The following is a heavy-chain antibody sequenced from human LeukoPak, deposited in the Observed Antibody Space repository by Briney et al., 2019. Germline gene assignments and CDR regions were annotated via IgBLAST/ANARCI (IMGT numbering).Heavy chain of an antibody. CDR2: IYHSGST. J-gene: IGHJ6*03. D-gene: IGHD1-7*01. CDR1: GYSISSGYY. Sequence: SETLPLTCTVSGYSISSGYYWGWIRQPPGKGLEWIGSIYHSGSTYYNPSLKSRVTISVDTSKNQFSLKLSSVTAADTAVYYCARGVRGSTSWNSYYNYFYLGVWGKGTTVTVSS. V-gene: IGHV4-38-2*02. CDR3: ARGVRGSTSWNSYYNYFYLGV.